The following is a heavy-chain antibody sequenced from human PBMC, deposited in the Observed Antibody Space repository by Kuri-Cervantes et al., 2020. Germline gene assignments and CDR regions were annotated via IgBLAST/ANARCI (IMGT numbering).Heavy chain of an antibody. V-gene: IGHV2-5*02. D-gene: IGHD6-13*01. J-gene: IGHJ4*02. CDR1: GFSLGTSGVG. CDR3: AHSSSSWYGGPTYFDY. CDR2: IYWDDDK. Sequence: SGPTLVKPTQTLTLTCAFSGFSLGTSGVGVGWIRQPPGKALEWLALIYWDDDKRYSPSLKSRLTITKDTSKNQVVLTMTNMDPVDTATYYCAHSSSSWYGGPTYFDYWGQGTLVTVSS.